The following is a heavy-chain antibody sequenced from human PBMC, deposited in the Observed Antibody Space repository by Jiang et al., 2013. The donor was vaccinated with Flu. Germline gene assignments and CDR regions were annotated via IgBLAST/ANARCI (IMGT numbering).Heavy chain of an antibody. CDR1: GDYITARDHF. V-gene: IGHV4-39*01. J-gene: IGHJ6*02. CDR2: LSFTGIA. D-gene: IGHD2-15*01. CDR3: VRIVPPASPFSSYAMDV. Sequence: GPGLVKPSETLSLTCTVSGDYITARDHFWGWVRQPPGKGLECIGTLSFTGIANSHPSLGRRLIITVDTAANKFSLSLKSVVAADTAVYYCVRIVPPASPFSSYAMDVWGLGTTVTVSS.